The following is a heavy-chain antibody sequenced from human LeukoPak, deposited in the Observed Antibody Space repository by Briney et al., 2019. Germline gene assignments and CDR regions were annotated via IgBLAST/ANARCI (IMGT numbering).Heavy chain of an antibody. J-gene: IGHJ5*02. Sequence: ASVKVSCKASGYTFTGYYMHWVRQAPGQGLEWMGWINPNSGGTNYAQKFQGRVTMTRDTSISTAYMELSRPRSDDTAVYYCARGQDSSGYYYWFDPWGQGTLVTVSS. CDR2: INPNSGGT. D-gene: IGHD3-22*01. CDR1: GYTFTGYY. V-gene: IGHV1-2*02. CDR3: ARGQDSSGYYYWFDP.